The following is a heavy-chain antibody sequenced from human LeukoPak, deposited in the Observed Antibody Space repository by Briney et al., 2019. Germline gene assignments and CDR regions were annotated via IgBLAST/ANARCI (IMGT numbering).Heavy chain of an antibody. D-gene: IGHD1-7*01. J-gene: IGHJ4*02. V-gene: IGHV1-8*03. CDR1: GYTFTSYD. CDR3: ARGRKGLELHTDY. CDR2: MNPNSGNT. Sequence: ASVKVSCKASGYTFTSYDINWVRQATGQGLEWMGWMNPNSGNTGYAQKFQGRVIITRNTSISTAYMELSSLRSEDTAVYYCARGRKGLELHTDYWGQGTLVTVSS.